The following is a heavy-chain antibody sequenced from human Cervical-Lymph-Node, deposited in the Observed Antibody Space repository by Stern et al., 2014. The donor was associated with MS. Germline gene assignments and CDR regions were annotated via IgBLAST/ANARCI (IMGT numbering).Heavy chain of an antibody. Sequence: VQLVESGGGVVQPGRSLRLSCAASGFTFSSYGMHWVRQAPGKGLEWVAVISSDASNKYYADSVKGRFTISRDNSKNTLYLQMNSLRAEDTAVYYCAKDLGGTYYHYYYGMDVWGQGTTVTVSS. CDR3: AKDLGGTYYHYYYGMDV. J-gene: IGHJ6*02. D-gene: IGHD1-26*01. V-gene: IGHV3-30*18. CDR2: ISSDASNK. CDR1: GFTFSSYG.